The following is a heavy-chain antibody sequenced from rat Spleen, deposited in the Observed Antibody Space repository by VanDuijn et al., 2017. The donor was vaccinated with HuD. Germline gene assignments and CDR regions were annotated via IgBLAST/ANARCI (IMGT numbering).Heavy chain of an antibody. J-gene: IGHJ1*01. Sequence: EVQLQESGPGLVKPSQSLSLTCSVTGYSITSNYWGWIRKFPGNKMEWMGYISYSGSTSYNPSLKSRISITRDTSKNQFFLQLNSVTTEDTATYYCARYGALNNIGTTVYYWYFDFWGPGTMVTVSS. D-gene: IGHD1-5*01. CDR2: ISYSGST. V-gene: IGHV3-1*01. CDR3: ARYGALNNIGTTVYYWYFDF. CDR1: GYSITSNY.